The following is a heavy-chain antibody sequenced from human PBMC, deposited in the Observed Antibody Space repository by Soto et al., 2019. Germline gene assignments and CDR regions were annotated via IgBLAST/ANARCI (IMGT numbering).Heavy chain of an antibody. Sequence: SETLSLTCAVYGGSFSGYYWSWIRQPPGKGLEWIGEINHSGSTNYNPSPKSRVTISVDTSKNQFSLKLSSVTAADTAVYYCARGIDPDIVVVVAAISRWFDPWGQGTLVTVSS. CDR1: GGSFSGYY. D-gene: IGHD2-15*01. J-gene: IGHJ5*02. V-gene: IGHV4-34*01. CDR3: ARGIDPDIVVVVAAISRWFDP. CDR2: INHSGST.